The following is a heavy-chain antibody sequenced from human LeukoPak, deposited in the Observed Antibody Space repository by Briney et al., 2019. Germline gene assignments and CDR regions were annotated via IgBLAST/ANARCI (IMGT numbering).Heavy chain of an antibody. D-gene: IGHD3-10*01. J-gene: IGHJ3*02. CDR2: INPSGGST. CDR1: GYTFTSYY. CDR3: ARERITMVRGANNDAFDI. V-gene: IGHV1-46*01. Sequence: ASVKVSCKASGYTFTSYYMHWVRQAPGQGLEWMGIINPSGGSTSYAQKFQGRVTMTRDTSTSTVYMELSSLRSEDTAVYYCARERITMVRGANNDAFDIWGQGTMVTVSS.